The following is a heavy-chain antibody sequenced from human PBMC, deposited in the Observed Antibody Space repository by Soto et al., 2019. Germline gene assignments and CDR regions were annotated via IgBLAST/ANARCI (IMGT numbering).Heavy chain of an antibody. CDR1: GFTFSSYW. J-gene: IGHJ3*02. Sequence: GGSLRLSCAASGFTFSSYWMSWVRQAPGKGLEWVANIKQDGSGKYYVDSVKGRFTISRDNAKNSLYLQMNSLRAEDTAVYYCARTPVFSGYRDAFDIWGQGTMVTVSS. V-gene: IGHV3-7*01. D-gene: IGHD3-22*01. CDR3: ARTPVFSGYRDAFDI. CDR2: IKQDGSGK.